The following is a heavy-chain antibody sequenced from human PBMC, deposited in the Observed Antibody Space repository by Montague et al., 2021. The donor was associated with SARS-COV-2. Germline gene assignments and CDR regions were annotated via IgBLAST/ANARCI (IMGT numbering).Heavy chain of an antibody. J-gene: IGHJ4*02. CDR2: IYYTGNS. Sequence: TLSLTCTVSGDSISSSAYDWSWIRQHPGKGLEWIGYIYYTGNSYYNPTLRSRLTISGDTSKNQFSLKLNSVTAAETAVYYCARGGRAYCSGGGCYFVFDYWGQGTLVTVSS. D-gene: IGHD2-15*01. CDR3: ARGGRAYCSGGGCYFVFDY. V-gene: IGHV4-31*03. CDR1: GDSISSSAYD.